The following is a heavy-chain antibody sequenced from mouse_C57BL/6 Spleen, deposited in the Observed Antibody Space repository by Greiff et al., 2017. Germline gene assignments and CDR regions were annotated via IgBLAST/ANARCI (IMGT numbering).Heavy chain of an antibody. D-gene: IGHD1-1*01. CDR3: AREGTTVVARDY. CDR2: IYPGDGDT. V-gene: IGHV1-82*01. CDR1: GYAFSSSW. Sequence: QVQLKESGPELVKPGASVKISCKASGYAFSSSWMNWVKQRPGKGLEWIGRIYPGDGDTNYNGKFKGKATLTADKSSSTAYMQLSSLTSEDSAVYFCAREGTTVVARDYWGQGTTLTVSS. J-gene: IGHJ2*01.